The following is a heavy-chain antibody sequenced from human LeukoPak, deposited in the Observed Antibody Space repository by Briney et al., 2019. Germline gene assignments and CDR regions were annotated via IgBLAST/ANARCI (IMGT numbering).Heavy chain of an antibody. D-gene: IGHD6-19*01. CDR2: IYTSGST. CDR1: GGSISSYY. CDR3: ARAPAVAGPVLFDY. J-gene: IGHJ4*02. Sequence: SETLSLTCTVSGGSISSYYWSWLRQPAGKGLEWIGRIYTSGSTNYNPSLKSRVTMSVDTSKNQFSLKLSSVTAADTAVYYCARAPAVAGPVLFDYWGQGTLVTVSS. V-gene: IGHV4-4*07.